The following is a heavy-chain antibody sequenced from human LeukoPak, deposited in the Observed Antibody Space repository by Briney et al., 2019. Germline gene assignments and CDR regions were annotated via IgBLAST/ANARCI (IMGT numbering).Heavy chain of an antibody. V-gene: IGHV3-7*03. CDR3: AGDAGYGGNSDY. D-gene: IGHD4-23*01. J-gene: IGHJ4*02. CDR2: INKDGSDK. Sequence: GGSLRLSCAASGFTFNMYWMTWVRQAPGKGLESVAYINKDGSDKYYVDSVKGRFTVSRDNAKNSLYLQMNSLRAGDTAVYYCAGDAGYGGNSDYWGQGTLVTVSS. CDR1: GFTFNMYW.